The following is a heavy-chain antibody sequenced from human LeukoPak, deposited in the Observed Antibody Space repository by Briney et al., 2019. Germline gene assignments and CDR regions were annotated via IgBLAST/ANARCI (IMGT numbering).Heavy chain of an antibody. D-gene: IGHD2-15*01. V-gene: IGHV1-18*01. CDR3: ARVRQDGYCSGGSCYSRHGDWFDP. Sequence: GASVKVSCKASGYTFTSYGISWVRQAPGQGLEWMGWISAYNGNTNYAQKLQGRVTMTTDTSTSTAYMELRSLRSDDTAVYYCARVRQDGYCSGGSCYSRHGDWFDPWGQGTLVTVSS. CDR2: ISAYNGNT. CDR1: GYTFTSYG. J-gene: IGHJ5*02.